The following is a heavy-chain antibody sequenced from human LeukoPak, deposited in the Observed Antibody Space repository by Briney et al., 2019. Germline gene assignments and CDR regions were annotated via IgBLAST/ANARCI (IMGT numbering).Heavy chain of an antibody. J-gene: IGHJ4*02. CDR3: ARDRGNSIVGADFDS. CDR1: GFTFSTYD. CDR2: IGRAGDT. D-gene: IGHD1-26*01. V-gene: IGHV3-13*01. Sequence: GGSLRLSCTASGFTFSTYDMHWVRQGTGKGLEWVSGIGRAGDTNYVGSVKGRFTISRENARSSLYLQMNSLRVEDTAVYYCARDRGNSIVGADFDSWGQGTLVTVSS.